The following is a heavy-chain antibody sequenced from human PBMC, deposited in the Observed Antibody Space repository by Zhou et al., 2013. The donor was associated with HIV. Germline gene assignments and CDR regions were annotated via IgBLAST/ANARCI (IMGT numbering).Heavy chain of an antibody. Sequence: QVQLVQSGAEVKKPGSSVKVSCKASGGTFSSYAISWVRQAPGQGLEWMGRIIPIFGTANYAQKFQGRVTITADESTSTAYMELSSLRSEDTAVYYCARDPTYYYDSSGRNWFDPWGQGTLVTVSS. D-gene: IGHD3-22*01. V-gene: IGHV1-69*13. CDR1: GGTFSSYA. CDR3: ARDPTYYYDSSGRNWFDP. CDR2: IIPIFGTA. J-gene: IGHJ5*02.